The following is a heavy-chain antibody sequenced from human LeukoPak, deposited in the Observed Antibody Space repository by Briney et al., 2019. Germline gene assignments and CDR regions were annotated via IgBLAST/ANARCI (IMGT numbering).Heavy chain of an antibody. J-gene: IGHJ3*02. D-gene: IGHD3-22*01. Sequence: SVKVSCKASGGTFSSYAISWVRQAPGQGLEWMGGIIPIFGTANYAQKFQGRVTITADKSTSTAYMELSSLRSEDTAVYYCARSPNYYDISTQAHAFDIWGQGTMVTVSS. CDR2: IIPIFGTA. V-gene: IGHV1-69*06. CDR1: GGTFSSYA. CDR3: ARSPNYYDISTQAHAFDI.